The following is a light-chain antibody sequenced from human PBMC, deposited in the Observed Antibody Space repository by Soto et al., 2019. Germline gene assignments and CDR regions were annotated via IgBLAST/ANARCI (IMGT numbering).Light chain of an antibody. V-gene: IGKV1-17*01. CDR1: QSISTY. Sequence: IHMTQSTSSLSASVGYRVTITCRASQSISTYLNWYQQKEGLAPKLLIYAASSLQSGVPSRFSGSGYGTEFNLTISSLQTEDSATYYCLQHNSYPRTFGQGTKVDIK. J-gene: IGKJ1*01. CDR2: AAS. CDR3: LQHNSYPRT.